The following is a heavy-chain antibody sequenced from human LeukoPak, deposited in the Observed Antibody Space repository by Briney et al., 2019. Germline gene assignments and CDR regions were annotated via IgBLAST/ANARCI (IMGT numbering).Heavy chain of an antibody. Sequence: PGGSLRLSCAASGFTVSSTYMSWVRQAPGKGLEWVSAFYSADTTYYANSVKGRFTISRDNSKNMLYLQMNSLRAEDTAVYYCARANKYYDFWSGPNSENWFDPWGQGTLVTVSS. CDR3: ARANKYYDFWSGPNSENWFDP. CDR1: GFTVSSTY. V-gene: IGHV3-66*01. D-gene: IGHD3-3*01. CDR2: FYSADTT. J-gene: IGHJ5*02.